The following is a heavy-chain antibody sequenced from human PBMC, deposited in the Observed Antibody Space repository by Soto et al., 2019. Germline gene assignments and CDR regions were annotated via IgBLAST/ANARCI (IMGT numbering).Heavy chain of an antibody. D-gene: IGHD1-20*01. J-gene: IGHJ3*01. V-gene: IGHV3-33*01. CDR2: IWYEGRKK. Sequence: QVLLVESGGGVVQPGRSLRLSCAASGFTFSNYGMHWVRQAPGKGLEWVAMIWYEGRKKFYADSVEGRFTISRDNSENTRYLEMNSLRAEDTAVYYCARGPLGLAGTTGDTFDVWGQGTMVTVSS. CDR3: ARGPLGLAGTTGDTFDV. CDR1: GFTFSNYG.